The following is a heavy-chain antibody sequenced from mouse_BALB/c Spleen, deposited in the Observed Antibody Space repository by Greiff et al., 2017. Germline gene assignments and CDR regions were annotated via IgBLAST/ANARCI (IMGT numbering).Heavy chain of an antibody. J-gene: IGHJ4*01. Sequence: EVQGVESGGGLVQPGGSRKLSCAASGFTFSSFGMHWVRQAPEKGLEWVAYISSGSSTIYYADTVKGRFTISRDNPKNTLFLQMTSLRSEDTAMYYCARLDYDPYYYAMDYWGQGTSVTVSS. CDR3: ARLDYDPYYYAMDY. CDR1: GFTFSSFG. D-gene: IGHD2-4*01. CDR2: ISSGSSTI. V-gene: IGHV5-17*02.